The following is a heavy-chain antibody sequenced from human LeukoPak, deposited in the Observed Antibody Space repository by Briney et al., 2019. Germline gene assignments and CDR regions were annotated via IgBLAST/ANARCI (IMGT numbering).Heavy chain of an antibody. CDR1: GGTFSSYA. Sequence: VKVSCKAPGGTFSSYAISWVRQAPGQELECMGRIIPIFGTANYAQKFQGRVTITTDESTSTAYMELSSLRSEDTAVYYCARTYYYDTQGAFDIWGQGTMVTVSS. D-gene: IGHD3-22*01. CDR2: IIPIFGTA. V-gene: IGHV1-69*13. CDR3: ARTYYYDTQGAFDI. J-gene: IGHJ3*02.